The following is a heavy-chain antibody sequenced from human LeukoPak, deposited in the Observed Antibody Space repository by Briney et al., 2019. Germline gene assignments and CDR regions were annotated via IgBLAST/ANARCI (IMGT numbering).Heavy chain of an antibody. V-gene: IGHV4-34*01. Sequence: SETLSLTCAVYGGSFGGYYWSWIRQPPGKGLEWIGEINHSGSTNYNPSLKSRVTISVDTSKNQFSLKLSSVTAADTAVYYCARGRLSPHFLVWFRELFHFDYWGQGTLVTVSS. CDR3: ARGRLSPHFLVWFRELFHFDY. D-gene: IGHD3-10*01. J-gene: IGHJ4*02. CDR1: GGSFGGYY. CDR2: INHSGST.